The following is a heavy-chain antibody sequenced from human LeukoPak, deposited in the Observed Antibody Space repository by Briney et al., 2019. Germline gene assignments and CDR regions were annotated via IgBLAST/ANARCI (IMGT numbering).Heavy chain of an antibody. J-gene: IGHJ4*02. CDR3: ARGSTPPYSNGSGAFYY. CDR1: GGSFSGYY. Sequence: SETLSPTCAVYGGSFSGYYSSWIRQPPGKGLEWIGEINHSGSTNYNPSLKSRVTISVDTSKNQFSLKLSSVTAADTAVYYCARGSTPPYSNGSGAFYYWGQGTLVTVSS. D-gene: IGHD3-10*01. V-gene: IGHV4-34*01. CDR2: INHSGST.